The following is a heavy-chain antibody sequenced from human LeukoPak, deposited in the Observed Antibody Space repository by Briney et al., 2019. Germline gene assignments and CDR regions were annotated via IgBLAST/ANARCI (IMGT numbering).Heavy chain of an antibody. V-gene: IGHV4-39*07. D-gene: IGHD2-15*01. J-gene: IGHJ4*02. Sequence: PSETLSLTCTVSGGSISSSSYSWGWIRQPPGKGLEWIGSIYYSGSTYYNPSLKSRVTISVDTSKNQFSLKLSSVTAADTAVYYCARDQDLDYWGQGTLVTVSS. CDR2: IYYSGST. CDR3: ARDQDLDY. CDR1: GGSISSSSYS.